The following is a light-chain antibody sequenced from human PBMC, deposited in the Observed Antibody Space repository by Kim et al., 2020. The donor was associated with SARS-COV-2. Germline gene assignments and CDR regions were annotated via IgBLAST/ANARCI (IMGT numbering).Light chain of an antibody. V-gene: IGKV1-6*01. Sequence: ASVGDRVTFTCRSSQDIEDGLSWYQQKPGQAPKLLIYAASSLQSGVPSRFSGSGSGTDFTLTISSLQPDDFATYYCLQDYKYPWTFGQGTKVDIK. CDR3: LQDYKYPWT. J-gene: IGKJ1*01. CDR2: AAS. CDR1: QDIEDG.